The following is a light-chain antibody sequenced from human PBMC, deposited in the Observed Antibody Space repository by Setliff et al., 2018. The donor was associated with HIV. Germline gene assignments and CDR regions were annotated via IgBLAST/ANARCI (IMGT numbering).Light chain of an antibody. CDR2: EVT. J-gene: IGLJ1*01. CDR3: SSYTSSNTSYV. V-gene: IGLV2-14*01. Sequence: QSALTQPASVSGSPGQSITISCTGTSSDVGGYSYVSWYQQHPGKAPKLIIYEVTNRPSGVSNRFSGSKSGNTASQTISGLQAEDEADYYCSSYTSSNTSYVFGAGTQVTVL. CDR1: SSDVGGYSY.